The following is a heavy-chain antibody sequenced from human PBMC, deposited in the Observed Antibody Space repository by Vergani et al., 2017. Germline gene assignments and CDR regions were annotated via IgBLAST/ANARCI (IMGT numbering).Heavy chain of an antibody. CDR1: GCSISSYY. D-gene: IGHD3-3*01. V-gene: IGHV4-59*01. Sequence: QVQLHESGPGLVKPSATLSLTCTVSGCSISSYYWSWIRQPPGKGLEWIGYIYYSGSTNYNPSLKSRVTISVDTSKNQFSLKLSSVTAADTAVYYCAGEVDDFWGGYGYCYMDVWGKGTTVTVSS. CDR2: IYYSGST. CDR3: AGEVDDFWGGYGYCYMDV. J-gene: IGHJ6*03.